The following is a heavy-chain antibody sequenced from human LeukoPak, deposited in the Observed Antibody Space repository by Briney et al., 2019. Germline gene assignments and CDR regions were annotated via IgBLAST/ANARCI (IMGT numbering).Heavy chain of an antibody. Sequence: SGPALVKPTETLTLTCTFSGFSLTTSGMCVTWIRQPPGKALEWLARIDWDDDEYYSTSLKTRLTISKDTSKNQVVLTMTNMDPVDTATYYCARTHYSGTYFFDYWGQGTLLTVSS. CDR1: GFSLTTSGMC. V-gene: IGHV2-70*11. CDR3: ARTHYSGTYFFDY. CDR2: IDWDDDE. J-gene: IGHJ4*02. D-gene: IGHD1-26*01.